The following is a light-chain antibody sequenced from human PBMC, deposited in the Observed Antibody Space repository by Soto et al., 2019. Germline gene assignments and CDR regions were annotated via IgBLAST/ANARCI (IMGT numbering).Light chain of an antibody. CDR1: QSVSNNY. Sequence: EIMLTQSPGTLSLSTGERATLSCRASQSVSNNYLAWYQQKPGQAPRLLIYGASNRATGIPDRFSGSGSGTDFTLTISRLEPEDFAVFYCQHYDSLPITFGQGTRLEIK. CDR3: QHYDSLPIT. J-gene: IGKJ5*01. V-gene: IGKV3-20*01. CDR2: GAS.